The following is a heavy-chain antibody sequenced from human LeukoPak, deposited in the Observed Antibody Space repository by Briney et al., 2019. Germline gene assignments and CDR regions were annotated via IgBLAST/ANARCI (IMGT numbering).Heavy chain of an antibody. CDR3: ARDVIPVGGQMGPQYYMDV. V-gene: IGHV3-53*01. CDR1: GFTVSNNY. CDR2: IYDGGAT. J-gene: IGHJ6*03. Sequence: GGSLRLSCAASGFTVSNNYMSWVRQAPGRGLEWVSVIYDGGATDYADSVKGRFTVSRDSSKNTLYLQISSLRADDTAVYYCARDVIPVGGQMGPQYYMDVWGKGTTVTVSS. D-gene: IGHD3-16*02.